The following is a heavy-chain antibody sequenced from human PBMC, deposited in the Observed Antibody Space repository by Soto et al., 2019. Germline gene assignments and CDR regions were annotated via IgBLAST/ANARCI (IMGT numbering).Heavy chain of an antibody. CDR1: GYTFTGYY. Sequence: GPSVKVSCKASGYTFTGYYMHWVRQAPGQGLEWMGWINPNSGGTNYAQKFQGWVTMTRDTSISTAYMELSRLRSDDTAVYYCARGTTGTTSFYYYYYGMDVWGQGTTVTVSS. V-gene: IGHV1-2*04. D-gene: IGHD1-1*01. CDR2: INPNSGGT. J-gene: IGHJ6*02. CDR3: ARGTTGTTSFYYYYYGMDV.